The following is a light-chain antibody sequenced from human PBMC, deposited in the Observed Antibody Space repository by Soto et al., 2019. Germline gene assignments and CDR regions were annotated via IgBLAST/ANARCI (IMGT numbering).Light chain of an antibody. V-gene: IGKV3-15*01. Sequence: EIVMTQSPATLSVSPGERATLSCRASQSVSSNLAWYQQKPGQAPRLLIYEASTRATGIPDRFSGHGSGTEFTLTISSLQSEDCAVYYCQQYNNWPSITFGQGTRLQIK. CDR3: QQYNNWPSIT. CDR2: EAS. J-gene: IGKJ5*01. CDR1: QSVSSN.